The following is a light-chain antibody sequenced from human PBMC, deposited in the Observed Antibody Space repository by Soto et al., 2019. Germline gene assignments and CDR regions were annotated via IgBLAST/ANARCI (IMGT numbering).Light chain of an antibody. CDR2: EVN. J-gene: IGLJ1*01. Sequence: QSVLTQPPSASGSPGQSVTISCTGTSSDVGGYNYVSWYQQYPGKVPKLMVYEVNKRPSEVPDRFSGSKSGNTASLTVSGLQAEDEADYYCTSYAGGNHVFGTGTKLTVL. CDR1: SSDVGGYNY. V-gene: IGLV2-8*01. CDR3: TSYAGGNHV.